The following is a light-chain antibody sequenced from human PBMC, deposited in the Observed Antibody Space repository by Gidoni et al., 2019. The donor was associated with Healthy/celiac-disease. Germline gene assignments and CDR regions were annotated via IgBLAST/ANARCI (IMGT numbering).Light chain of an antibody. CDR1: SSDVGSYNL. V-gene: IGLV2-23*01. J-gene: IGLJ2*01. CDR2: EGS. CDR3: CSYAGSSTPHVV. Sequence: QSALPQPASVSGSPGQSITISCTGTSSDVGSYNLVPWYQQHPGKAPKLMIYEGSKRPSGVSNRFSGSKSGNTASLTISGLQAEDEADYYCCSYAGSSTPHVVFGGGTKLTGL.